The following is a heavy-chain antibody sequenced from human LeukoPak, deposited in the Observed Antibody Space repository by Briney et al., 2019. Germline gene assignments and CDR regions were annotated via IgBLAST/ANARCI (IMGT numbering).Heavy chain of an antibody. CDR2: IYYSGST. CDR3: ARAGCGGDCYALMPAADAFDI. CDR1: GGSISSGDYY. V-gene: IGHV4-30-4*08. Sequence: SETLSLTCTVSGGSISSGDYYWSWIRQPPGTGLEWIGYIYYSGSTYYNPSLKSRVTISVDTSKNQFSLKLSSVTAADTAVYYCARAGCGGDCYALMPAADAFDIWGQGTMVTVSS. D-gene: IGHD2-21*01. J-gene: IGHJ3*02.